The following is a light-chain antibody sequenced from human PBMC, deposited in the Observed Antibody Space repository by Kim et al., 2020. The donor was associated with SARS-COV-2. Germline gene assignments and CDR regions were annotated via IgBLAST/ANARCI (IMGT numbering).Light chain of an antibody. CDR3: QSYDSRLWV. Sequence: PGQRVTIACTGSSSTIGADYHIHWYQQLPGTAPKLLIYGNNNRPSGVPDRFSASKSGTSASLVITGPQAEDEADYYCQSYDSRLWVFGGGTQLTVL. CDR2: GNN. J-gene: IGLJ2*01. CDR1: SSTIGADYH. V-gene: IGLV1-40*01.